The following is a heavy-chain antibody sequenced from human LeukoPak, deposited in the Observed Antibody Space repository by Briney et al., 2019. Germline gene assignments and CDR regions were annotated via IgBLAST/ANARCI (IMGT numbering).Heavy chain of an antibody. Sequence: ASVKVSCKASGYTFTSYGISWVRQAPGQGLEWMGWISAYNGNTNYAQKLQGRVTMTTDTSTSTAYMELRSLRSDDTAVYYCARDPATYNWNDVDYFDYWGPGTLVTVSS. V-gene: IGHV1-18*01. CDR3: ARDPATYNWNDVDYFDY. CDR1: GYTFTSYG. D-gene: IGHD1-1*01. J-gene: IGHJ4*02. CDR2: ISAYNGNT.